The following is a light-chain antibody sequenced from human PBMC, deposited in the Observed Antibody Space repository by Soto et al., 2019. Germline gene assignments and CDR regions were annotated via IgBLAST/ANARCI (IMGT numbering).Light chain of an antibody. Sequence: DIQMTQSPSTLSGSVGDRVTITCRASQTISSWLAWYQQKPGKDPKLLIYKASTLKSGVPSRFSGSGSGTEFNITISSLQPDDFETYYCQHYNSYSEAFGQGTKVDIK. J-gene: IGKJ1*01. CDR3: QHYNSYSEA. CDR2: KAS. V-gene: IGKV1-5*03. CDR1: QTISSW.